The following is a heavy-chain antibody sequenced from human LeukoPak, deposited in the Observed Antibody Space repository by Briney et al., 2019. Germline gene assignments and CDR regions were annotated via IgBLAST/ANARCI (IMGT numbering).Heavy chain of an antibody. CDR3: ARDGDFWSGYDY. CDR2: IYHSGST. CDR1: GGSISSSNW. J-gene: IGHJ4*02. D-gene: IGHD3-3*01. Sequence: PSETLSLTCAVSGGSISSSNWWSWVRQPPGQGLEWIGEIYHSGSTNYNPSLKSRVTISVDKSKNQFSLKLSSVTAADTAVHYCARDGDFWSGYDYWGQGTLVTVSS. V-gene: IGHV4-4*02.